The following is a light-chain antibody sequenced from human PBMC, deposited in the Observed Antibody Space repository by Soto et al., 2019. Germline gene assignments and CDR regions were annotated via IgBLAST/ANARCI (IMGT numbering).Light chain of an antibody. CDR1: QDITNY. V-gene: IGKV1-5*03. Sequence: DIQMTQSPSSLTASVGDSVTISFQASQDITNYLNWYQQKPGKAPKLLIYKASSLESGVPSRFSGSGSGTEFTLTISSLQPDDFATYYCQQYNSYSWTFGQGTKV. CDR2: KAS. J-gene: IGKJ1*01. CDR3: QQYNSYSWT.